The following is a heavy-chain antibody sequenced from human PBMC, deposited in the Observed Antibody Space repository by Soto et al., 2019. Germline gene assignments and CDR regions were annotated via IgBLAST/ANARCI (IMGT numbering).Heavy chain of an antibody. Sequence: SQTLSLTCAISGDSVSSNRAAWNWIRQPPSRGLEWLGRTYYRSKWYNDYAVSVKSRITINPATSKNQFSLQLNSVTPEDTAVYYCARAWGFSSGWYGSFSYWGQGTLVTVSS. J-gene: IGHJ4*02. CDR1: GDSVSSNRAA. CDR3: ARAWGFSSGWYGSFSY. D-gene: IGHD6-19*01. V-gene: IGHV6-1*01. CDR2: TYYRSKWYN.